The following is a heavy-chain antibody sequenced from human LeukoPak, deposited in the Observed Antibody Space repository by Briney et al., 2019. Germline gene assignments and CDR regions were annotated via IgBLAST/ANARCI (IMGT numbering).Heavy chain of an antibody. CDR1: GFTFDDYA. D-gene: IGHD3-22*01. CDR2: ISWNSGSI. CDR3: AKDMGDDSRLALDY. Sequence: GGSLRLSCAASGFTFDDYAMHWVRQAPGKGLEGVSGISWNSGSIGYADSVKGRFTISRDNAKNSLYLQMNSLRAEDTALYYCAKDMGDDSRLALDYWGQGTLVTVSS. V-gene: IGHV3-9*01. J-gene: IGHJ4*02.